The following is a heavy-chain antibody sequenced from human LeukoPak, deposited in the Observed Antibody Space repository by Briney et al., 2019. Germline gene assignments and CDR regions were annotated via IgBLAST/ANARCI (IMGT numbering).Heavy chain of an antibody. D-gene: IGHD2-2*01. V-gene: IGHV3-21*01. CDR3: AREYCNRTSCFNFDY. J-gene: IGHJ4*02. CDR1: GLTFSS. CDR2: ISSSSSYI. Sequence: GGSLRLSCAAPGLTFSSMNWVRQAPGKGLEWVSSISSSSSYIYYADSMKGRFTISRDNAKNSLYLQMTSLRAEDTAVYYCAREYCNRTSCFNFDYWGRGTLVTVSS.